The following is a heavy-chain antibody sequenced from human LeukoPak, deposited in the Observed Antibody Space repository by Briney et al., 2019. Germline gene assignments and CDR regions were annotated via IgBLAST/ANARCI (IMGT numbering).Heavy chain of an antibody. CDR1: GFTFNTYP. Sequence: GGSLRLSCAASGFTFNTYPMHWVRQAPGKGLEWVALISSDGGDKHYADSLKGRIIISRDNSKNTLYLHVNSLRPEDTAVYYCAIPDYYDSSGYSTESDYWGQGTLVTVSS. V-gene: IGHV3-30*04. D-gene: IGHD3-22*01. J-gene: IGHJ4*02. CDR2: ISSDGGDK. CDR3: AIPDYYDSSGYSTESDY.